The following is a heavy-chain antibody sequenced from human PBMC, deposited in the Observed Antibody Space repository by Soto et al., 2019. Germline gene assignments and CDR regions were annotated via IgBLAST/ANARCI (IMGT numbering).Heavy chain of an antibody. CDR2: IIPIFGTA. CDR1: GGTFSSYA. D-gene: IGHD3-22*01. Sequence: ASVKVSCKASGGTFSSYAISWVRQAPGHGLEWMGGIIPIFGTANYAQKFQGRVTITADESTSTAYMELSSLRSEDTAVYYCARRSLDYYDSSGPLFDAFDIWGQGTMVTVSS. V-gene: IGHV1-69*13. J-gene: IGHJ3*02. CDR3: ARRSLDYYDSSGPLFDAFDI.